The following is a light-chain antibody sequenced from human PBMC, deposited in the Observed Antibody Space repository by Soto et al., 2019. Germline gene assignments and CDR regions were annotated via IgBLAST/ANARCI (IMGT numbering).Light chain of an antibody. CDR1: QSISNW. Sequence: DIQMTQSPSTLSASVGDRVTITCRASQSISNWLAWYQQKPGNAPKLLISDASNLVSGVPSRFSGSGSGTEFTFTISSLQPDDFATYYCQQYNTYSPWTFGQGTKVDIK. CDR3: QQYNTYSPWT. V-gene: IGKV1-5*01. J-gene: IGKJ1*01. CDR2: DAS.